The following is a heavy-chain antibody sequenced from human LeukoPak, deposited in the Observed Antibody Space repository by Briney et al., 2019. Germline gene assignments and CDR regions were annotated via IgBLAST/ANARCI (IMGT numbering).Heavy chain of an antibody. CDR1: GFTFTSYN. Sequence: GGSLRLSCAASGFTFTSYNMNWVRQAPGKGLEWVSYISSTSSYTYYADSVKGRFTISRDHAKNSLYLQMNTLRAEDTAVYYCARGLLWFGDYLIDYWGQGTLVTVSS. CDR3: ARGLLWFGDYLIDY. J-gene: IGHJ4*02. D-gene: IGHD3-10*01. CDR2: ISSTSSYT. V-gene: IGHV3-21*05.